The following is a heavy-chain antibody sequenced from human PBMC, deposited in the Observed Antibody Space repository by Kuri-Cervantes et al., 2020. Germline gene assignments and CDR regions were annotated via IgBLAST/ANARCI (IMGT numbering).Heavy chain of an antibody. CDR2: ISAYNGNT. J-gene: IGHJ4*02. CDR1: GYTFTSYG. Sequence: ASVKVSCKASGYTFTSYGISWVRQAPGQGLEWMGWISAYNGNTNYAQKLQGRVTMTTDTSTSTAYMELRSLRSDDTAVYYCARDLGGIAAADSNDYWGQGTLVTVSS. CDR3: ARDLGGIAAADSNDY. V-gene: IGHV1-18*01. D-gene: IGHD6-13*01.